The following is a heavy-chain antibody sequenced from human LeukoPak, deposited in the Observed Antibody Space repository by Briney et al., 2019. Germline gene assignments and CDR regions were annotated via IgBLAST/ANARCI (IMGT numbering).Heavy chain of an antibody. D-gene: IGHD1-26*01. Sequence: EASVKVSCKASGYTFTAYYVHWVRQAPGQGLEWLGWINPHSGGTDHAQKFQGRVTMTRDTSISTAYMELSRLRSDDTAVYYCARDMDSGPDFFDYWGLGTLVTVSS. V-gene: IGHV1-2*02. CDR1: GYTFTAYY. J-gene: IGHJ4*02. CDR2: INPHSGGT. CDR3: ARDMDSGPDFFDY.